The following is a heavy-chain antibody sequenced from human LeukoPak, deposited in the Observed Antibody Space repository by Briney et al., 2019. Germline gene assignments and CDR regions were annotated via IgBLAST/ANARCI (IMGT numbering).Heavy chain of an antibody. V-gene: IGHV1-18*01. CDR3: ARVSHYYGSEIDY. CDR1: VYTFNIYD. CDR2: ISAYNGNT. J-gene: IGHJ4*02. D-gene: IGHD3-10*01. Sequence: GASVKVSSKASVYTFNIYDITWVRQAPGQGLEWMGWISAYNGNTNYAQKVQGRVTMTTDTSTSTAYMELRSLRSDDTAVYYCARVSHYYGSEIDYWGQGTLVTVSS.